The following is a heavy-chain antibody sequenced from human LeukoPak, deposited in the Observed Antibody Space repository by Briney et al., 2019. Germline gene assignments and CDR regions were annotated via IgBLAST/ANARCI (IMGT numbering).Heavy chain of an antibody. V-gene: IGHV3-23*01. CDR2: ISSGGST. J-gene: IGHJ4*02. CDR3: AKEGGSGWHRFFAFDY. Sequence: GGSLRLSCAAAGFTFNNYAMSWVRQAPGKGLKWVSGISSGGSTYYADSVKGRFTISRDNSKNTLFLQMNSLRAEDTAVYYCAKEGGSGWHRFFAFDYWGQGTLVTVSS. D-gene: IGHD6-19*01. CDR1: GFTFNNYA.